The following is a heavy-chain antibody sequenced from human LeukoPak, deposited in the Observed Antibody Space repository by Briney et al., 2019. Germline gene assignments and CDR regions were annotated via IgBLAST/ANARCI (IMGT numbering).Heavy chain of an antibody. V-gene: IGHV3-15*01. CDR2: IKSKTDGGTT. D-gene: IGHD3-9*01. CDR1: GFTFSNAW. CDR3: TTDGYDILTGYYY. Sequence: GGSLRLSCAASGFTFSNAWMSWVRQAPGKGLEWVGGIKSKTDGGTTDYAAPVKGTFTISRDDSKNTLYLQMNSLKTEDTAVYYCTTDGYDILTGYYYWGQGTLVTVSS. J-gene: IGHJ4*02.